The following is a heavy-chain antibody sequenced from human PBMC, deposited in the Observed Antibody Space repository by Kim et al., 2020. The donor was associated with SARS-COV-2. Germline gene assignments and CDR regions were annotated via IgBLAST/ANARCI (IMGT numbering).Heavy chain of an antibody. D-gene: IGHD4-17*01. V-gene: IGHV4-39*07. CDR3: ARHGDYVGWFDP. J-gene: IGHJ5*02. Sequence: YYNPSLKSRVTISVDTSKNQFSLKLSSVTAADTAVYYCARHGDYVGWFDPWGQGTLVTVSS.